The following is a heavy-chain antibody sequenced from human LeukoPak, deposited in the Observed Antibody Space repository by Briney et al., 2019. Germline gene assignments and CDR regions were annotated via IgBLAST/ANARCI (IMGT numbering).Heavy chain of an antibody. CDR2: IIPIFGTA. Sequence: GASVKVSCKASGGTFSSYAISWVRQAPGQGLEWMGRIIPIFGTANYAQKFQGRVTITTDESTSTAYMELSSLRSEDTAVYYCARDRRMEVGATDGNDYWGQGTLVPVSS. CDR3: ARDRRMEVGATDGNDY. J-gene: IGHJ4*02. D-gene: IGHD1-26*01. CDR1: GGTFSSYA. V-gene: IGHV1-69*05.